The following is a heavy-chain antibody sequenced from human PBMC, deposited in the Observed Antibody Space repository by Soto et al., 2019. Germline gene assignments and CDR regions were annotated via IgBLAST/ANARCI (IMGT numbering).Heavy chain of an antibody. V-gene: IGHV3-15*01. Sequence: GSLRLSCIGSGFSLTQYGMSWFRHSPGKWLEWVGRIKSKTDGGTTDYAAPVKGRFTISRDDSKNTLYLQMNSLKTEDTAVYYCTTLAYWGQGTLVTVYS. CDR2: IKSKTDGGTT. CDR1: GFSLTQYG. J-gene: IGHJ4*02. CDR3: TTLAY.